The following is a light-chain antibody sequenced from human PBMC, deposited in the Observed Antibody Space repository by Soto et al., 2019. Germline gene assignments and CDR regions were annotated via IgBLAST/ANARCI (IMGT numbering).Light chain of an antibody. CDR3: QQHYTTPRT. J-gene: IGKJ1*01. CDR2: WAS. V-gene: IGKV4-1*01. CDR1: PSIFFTSDNKNY. Sequence: DIVMTQSPDSLAVSLGERATIHCKSSPSIFFTSDNKNYLAWYQQKSGQPPRLLIYWASTRESGVPDRFSGRGSGTDFSLTISSLEAEDVAVYYCQQHYTTPRTFGQGTKVDIK.